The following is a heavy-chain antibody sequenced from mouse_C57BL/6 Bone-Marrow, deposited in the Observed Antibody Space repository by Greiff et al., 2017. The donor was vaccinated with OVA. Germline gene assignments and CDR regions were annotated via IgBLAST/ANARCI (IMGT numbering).Heavy chain of an antibody. J-gene: IGHJ2*01. CDR1: GYTFTDYY. CDR3: ATLNGVFDY. Sequence: QVQLQQSGAELVRPGASVKLSCKASGYTFTDYYINWVKQRPGQGLEWIARIYPGSGNTYYNEKFKGKATLTAEKSSSTAYLQLSSLTSEDSAVYFCATLNGVFDYWGKGTTLTVSS. CDR2: IYPGSGNT. V-gene: IGHV1-76*01.